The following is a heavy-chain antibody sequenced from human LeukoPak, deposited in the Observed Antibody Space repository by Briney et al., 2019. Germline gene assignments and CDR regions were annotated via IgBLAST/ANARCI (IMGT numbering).Heavy chain of an antibody. V-gene: IGHV3-30*02. CDR1: GFTFSSYG. J-gene: IGHJ4*02. D-gene: IGHD3-10*01. CDR3: AKRYYGSGRHSFDY. Sequence: PGGSLRLSCAASGFTFSSYGMHWVRQAPGKGLEWVALIRYDGSNKYYADSVKGRFTISRDNSKNTLYLQMNSLRAEDTAVYYCAKRYYGSGRHSFDYWGQGTLVTVSS. CDR2: IRYDGSNK.